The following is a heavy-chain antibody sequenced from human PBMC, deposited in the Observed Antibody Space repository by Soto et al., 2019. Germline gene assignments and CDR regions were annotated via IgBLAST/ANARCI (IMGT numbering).Heavy chain of an antibody. Sequence: GGSLRLSCAASGFTFSRYAMHWVRQAPGKGLEWVAVISYDGSNKYYADSVKGRFTISRDNSKNTLYLQMSSLRAEDTAVYYCARAKKDYYDSSGPLDPCRQGTMVTVYS. D-gene: IGHD3-22*01. CDR1: GFTFSRYA. J-gene: IGHJ5*02. V-gene: IGHV3-30-3*01. CDR3: ARAKKDYYDSSGPLDP. CDR2: ISYDGSNK.